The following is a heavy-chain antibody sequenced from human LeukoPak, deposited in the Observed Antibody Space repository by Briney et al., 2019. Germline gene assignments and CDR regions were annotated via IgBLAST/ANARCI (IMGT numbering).Heavy chain of an antibody. CDR2: INPSGGST. Sequence: ASVKVSCKASGYTFTNYYMHWVRQPPGQGLEWMGIINPSGGSTTNAQKFQDRVTMTRDTSTSTVYMELSSLRSEDTAVYYCARVSGSYVYFDYWGQGTLVTVSS. CDR3: ARVSGSYVYFDY. CDR1: GYTFTNYY. D-gene: IGHD1-26*01. V-gene: IGHV1-46*01. J-gene: IGHJ4*02.